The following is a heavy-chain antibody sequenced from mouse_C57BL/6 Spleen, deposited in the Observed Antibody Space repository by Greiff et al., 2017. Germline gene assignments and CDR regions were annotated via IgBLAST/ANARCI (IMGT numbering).Heavy chain of an antibody. CDR1: GYTFTSYW. CDR3: AREYGSSYWYFDV. CDR2: INPSSGYT. J-gene: IGHJ1*03. Sequence: QVQLQQSGAELAKPEASVKLSCKASGYTFTSYWMPWVKQRPGQGLEWIGYINPSSGYTKYNQKFKDKATLTADKSSSTAYMQLSSLTYEDSAVYYCAREYGSSYWYFDVWGTGTTVTVSS. D-gene: IGHD1-1*01. V-gene: IGHV1-7*01.